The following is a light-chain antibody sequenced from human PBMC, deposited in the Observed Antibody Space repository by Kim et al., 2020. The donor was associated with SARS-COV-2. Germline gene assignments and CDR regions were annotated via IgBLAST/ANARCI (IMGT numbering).Light chain of an antibody. V-gene: IGLV4-69*02. J-gene: IGLJ3*02. CDR2: INSDGNH. CDR1: SGNSTDA. CDR3: QTWGTGYWV. Sequence: SLKLTCTLWSGNSTDAIEWHHQQPETGPRYLMNINSDGNHSKGYGIPYRFSGSSSGAERYLTISSLQSEDEADYHCQTWGTGYWVFGAGTQLTVL.